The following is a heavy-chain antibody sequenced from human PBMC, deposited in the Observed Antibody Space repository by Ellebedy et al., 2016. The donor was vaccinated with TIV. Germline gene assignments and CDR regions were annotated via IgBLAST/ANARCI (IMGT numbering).Heavy chain of an antibody. Sequence: GGSLRLSXAASGFTFSSFVMSWVRQAPGKGLEWAAVVSADGGTTYYADSVKGRFTISRDNSKNTLYLQMDSLRAEDTAVYYCTREGAESYLSFDYWGQGTLVIASS. CDR2: VSADGGTT. V-gene: IGHV3-30*03. CDR3: TREGAESYLSFDY. J-gene: IGHJ4*02. D-gene: IGHD1-26*01. CDR1: GFTFSSFV.